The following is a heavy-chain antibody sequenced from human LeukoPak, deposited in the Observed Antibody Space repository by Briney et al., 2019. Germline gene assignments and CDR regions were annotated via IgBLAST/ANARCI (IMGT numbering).Heavy chain of an antibody. CDR2: IYSGGST. J-gene: IGHJ4*02. Sequence: GGSLRLSCAASGFTVSSYYMNWVRQAPGKGLEWVSVIYSGGSTYYAESVKDRFTIFRDNSKTAVDLQMNSRRAEDTAVNCCARAHRALDYWGAGTLVTVSS. D-gene: IGHD2-21*01. CDR1: GFTVSSYY. CDR3: ARAHRALDY. V-gene: IGHV3-66*01.